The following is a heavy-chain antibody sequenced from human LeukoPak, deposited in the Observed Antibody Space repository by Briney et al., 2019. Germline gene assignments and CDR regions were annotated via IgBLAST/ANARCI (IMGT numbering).Heavy chain of an antibody. V-gene: IGHV3-13*01. J-gene: IGHJ3*01. Sequence: GASVKVSCKASGYTFSSYDMHWVRQATGKGLEWVSSIGTAGDTHYPGSVKGRFTISRENAKNSLYLQMNSLRAGDTAVYYCAREGLLRELFWGQGTMVTVSS. CDR1: GYTFSSYD. CDR2: IGTAGDT. D-gene: IGHD3-10*01. CDR3: AREGLLRELF.